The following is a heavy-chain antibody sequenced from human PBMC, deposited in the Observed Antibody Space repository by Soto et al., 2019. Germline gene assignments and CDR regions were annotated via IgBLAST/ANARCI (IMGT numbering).Heavy chain of an antibody. V-gene: IGHV3-33*01. CDR1: GFTFSTYG. Sequence: QVQLVESGGGVVQPGRSLRLSCAASGFTFSTYGMHWVRQAPGKGLEWVAVIWYDATNKYYAASVEGRFTISRDNSKNTVYLQMNSLRAEDTAVYYCATDSRIDYWGQGTLVTVSS. CDR2: IWYDATNK. J-gene: IGHJ4*02. D-gene: IGHD6-13*01. CDR3: ATDSRIDY.